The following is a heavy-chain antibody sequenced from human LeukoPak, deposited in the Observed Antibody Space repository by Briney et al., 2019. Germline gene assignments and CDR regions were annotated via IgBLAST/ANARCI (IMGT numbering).Heavy chain of an antibody. CDR1: GFTFSNYA. D-gene: IGHD3-22*01. CDR2: ISVSGGST. J-gene: IGHJ4*02. V-gene: IGHV3-23*01. CDR3: AKGNYYFDSSGYFHFDY. Sequence: GGSLRLSCAASGFTFSNYAMSWVRQAPGKGLEWVSTISVSGGSTYYADSVKGRFTISRDNSKNTLYLQMNSLRAEDTAVYYCAKGNYYFDSSGYFHFDYWGQGTLVTVSS.